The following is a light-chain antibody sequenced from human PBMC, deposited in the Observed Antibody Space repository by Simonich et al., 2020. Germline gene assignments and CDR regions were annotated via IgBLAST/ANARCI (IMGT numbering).Light chain of an antibody. CDR2: EGS. CDR1: SSDVGSYNL. V-gene: IGLV2-23*01. Sequence: QSALTQPASVSGAPGQSITISCTGTSSDVGSYNLVSRYQQHPGKAPKLRIYEGSKRPSGVSKRFSGSKSGNTASQTISGLQAEDEADYYCCSYAGSSTVVFGGGTKLTVL. J-gene: IGLJ2*01. CDR3: CSYAGSSTVV.